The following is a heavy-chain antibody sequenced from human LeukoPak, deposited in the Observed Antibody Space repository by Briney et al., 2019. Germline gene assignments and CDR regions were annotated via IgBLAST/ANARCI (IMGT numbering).Heavy chain of an antibody. D-gene: IGHD3-22*01. Sequence: ASVKVSCTASGGTFSSYAISWVRQAPGQGLEWMGGIIPIFGTANYAQKFQGRVTITADESTSTAYMELSSLRSEDTAVYYCARGYTYYYDSSGYTGSFGFDYWGQGTLVTVSS. CDR1: GGTFSSYA. V-gene: IGHV1-69*13. CDR2: IIPIFGTA. CDR3: ARGYTYYYDSSGYTGSFGFDY. J-gene: IGHJ4*02.